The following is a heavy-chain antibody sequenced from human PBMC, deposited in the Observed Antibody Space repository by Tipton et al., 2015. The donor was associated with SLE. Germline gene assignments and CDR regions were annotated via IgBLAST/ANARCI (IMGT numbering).Heavy chain of an antibody. J-gene: IGHJ4*02. D-gene: IGHD6-13*01. CDR3: ARAQQLAY. CDR1: GFTFTNFA. V-gene: IGHV3-7*01. Sequence: SLRLSCAASGFTFTNFAMNWVRQAPGKGMGWVANIKQDGSEKYYVDSVKGRFTISRDNAKNSLYLQMNSLRAEDTAVYYCARAQQLAYWGQGILVTVSS. CDR2: IKQDGSEK.